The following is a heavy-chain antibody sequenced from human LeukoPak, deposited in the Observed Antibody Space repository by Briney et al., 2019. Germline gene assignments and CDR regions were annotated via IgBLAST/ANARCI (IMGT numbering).Heavy chain of an antibody. CDR1: GFDFSTYA. D-gene: IGHD1-26*01. V-gene: IGHV3-23*01. CDR3: AKDGQSFNSMWDYLDS. J-gene: IGHJ4*02. Sequence: GGSLRLSCAASGFDFSTYAMSWVRQAPGKGLEWVSGIGGGDTHYADSVKGRFTISRDNSKSTVELHMSSLRVEDTAVCYCAKDGQSFNSMWDYLDSWGRGTLVTVSS. CDR2: IGGGDT.